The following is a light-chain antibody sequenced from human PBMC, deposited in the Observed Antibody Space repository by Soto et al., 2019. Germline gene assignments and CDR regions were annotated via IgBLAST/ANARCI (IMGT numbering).Light chain of an antibody. V-gene: IGKV3-20*01. CDR3: LQYVSSPWT. J-gene: IGKJ1*01. CDR1: QAVGGRY. CDR2: GAS. Sequence: EIVLTQSAATLSLSPGERVTLSCRASQAVGGRYLAWFQQKPGQTPRVLIYGASTRAAGVPDRFSGSGSGTDFSLTISRLEPEDFAVYYCLQYVSSPWTFGQGTKVEV.